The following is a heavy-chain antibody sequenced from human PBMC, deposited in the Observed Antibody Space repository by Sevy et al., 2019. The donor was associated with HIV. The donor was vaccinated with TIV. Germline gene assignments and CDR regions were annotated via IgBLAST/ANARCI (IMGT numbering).Heavy chain of an antibody. CDR2: MNPNSGDT. J-gene: IGHJ4*02. CDR1: GYTFTRYE. Sequence: ASMKVSCKASGYTFTRYEINWVRQATGQGLEWMGWMNPNSGDTGSVQKFQGRVTMTRNTSISTAYMELRSLRSDDTAVYYCARAIGTTVDTPVDYWGQGTLVTVSS. CDR3: ARAIGTTVDTPVDY. D-gene: IGHD5-18*01. V-gene: IGHV1-8*01.